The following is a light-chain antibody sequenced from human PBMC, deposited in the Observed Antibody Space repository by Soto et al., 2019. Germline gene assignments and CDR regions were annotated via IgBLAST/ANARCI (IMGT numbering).Light chain of an antibody. V-gene: IGKV3-11*01. J-gene: IGKJ1*01. CDR1: QSVSSY. CDR2: DAS. CDR3: QQYRNWPRT. Sequence: EIVLTQSPGTLSLSPGERATLSCRASQSVSSYLAWHQQKPGQAPRLLIYDASNRATGIPARFSGRGSGTEFTLTINNLQSEDFAVYYCQQYRNWPRTFGQGTKVDIK.